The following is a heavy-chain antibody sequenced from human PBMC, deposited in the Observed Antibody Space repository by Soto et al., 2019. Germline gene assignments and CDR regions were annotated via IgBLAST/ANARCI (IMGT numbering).Heavy chain of an antibody. J-gene: IGHJ4*02. D-gene: IGHD2-15*01. V-gene: IGHV3-23*01. CDR2: VSIGGST. CDR3: AKRRGAGGHFDY. Sequence: PGGSLRLSCEASGFIFSSYAMGWVRQGPGKGLEWVAVVSIGGSTHYADSVRGRFTISRDNSKNTLSLQMNSLTAEDTAVYFCAKRRGAGGHFDYWGQGALVTVSS. CDR1: GFIFSSYA.